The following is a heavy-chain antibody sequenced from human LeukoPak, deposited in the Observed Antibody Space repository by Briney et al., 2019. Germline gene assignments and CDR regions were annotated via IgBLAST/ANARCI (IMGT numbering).Heavy chain of an antibody. Sequence: ASVKVSCTASGYTFINYGLTWVRQAPGQGFQWMGWISAYTGSTNYAQKFQGRVTMPTDPSTSTAYMELRGLTSNDTAVYYCARTVGATGAFDIWGQGTMVIVSS. CDR2: ISAYTGST. D-gene: IGHD1-26*01. J-gene: IGHJ3*02. CDR1: GYTFINYG. CDR3: ARTVGATGAFDI. V-gene: IGHV1-18*01.